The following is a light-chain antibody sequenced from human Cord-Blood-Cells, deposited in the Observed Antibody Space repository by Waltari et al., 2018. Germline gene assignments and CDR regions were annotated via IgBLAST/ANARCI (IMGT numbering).Light chain of an antibody. CDR1: SSDVGSYNL. V-gene: IGLV2-23*01. CDR2: EGS. Sequence: QSALTQPASVPGFPGHSISIFCTGTSSDVGSYNLVVWYQQHPGKAPKLMIDEGSKRPSGVSNLFSGSKSGNTASLTISGLQAEDEADYYCCSYAGSSTWVFGGGTKLTVL. J-gene: IGLJ3*02. CDR3: CSYAGSSTWV.